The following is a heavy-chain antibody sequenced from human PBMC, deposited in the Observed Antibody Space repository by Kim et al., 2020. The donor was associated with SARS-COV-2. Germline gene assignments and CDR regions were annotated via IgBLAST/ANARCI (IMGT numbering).Heavy chain of an antibody. V-gene: IGHV3-74*01. D-gene: IGHD3-10*01. Sequence: GGSLRLSCAASGFSFSSSWWNWVRQAPGKGLVWVSRISSDGSATTYADSVKGRFIISRDNAKKTVYLQMNSLRAEDTAVYYCARDSSKASAVWSHGTKVT. CDR3: ARDSSKASAV. CDR1: GFSFSSSW. J-gene: IGHJ6*01. CDR2: ISSDGSAT.